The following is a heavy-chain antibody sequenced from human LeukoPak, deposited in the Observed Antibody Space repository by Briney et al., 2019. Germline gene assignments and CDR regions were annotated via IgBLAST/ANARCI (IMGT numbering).Heavy chain of an antibody. D-gene: IGHD4-17*01. CDR1: GGSISSSSYY. J-gene: IGHJ5*02. Sequence: SETLSLTCIVSGGSISSSSYYWGWIRQPPGKGLEWLGSIYFSGYAYYNPSLESRVTISVDTSKNQFSLKESSVTAADTAVYYCARHHGFPTTVNWFDPWGQGTLVTVSS. CDR2: IYFSGYA. V-gene: IGHV4-39*01. CDR3: ARHHGFPTTVNWFDP.